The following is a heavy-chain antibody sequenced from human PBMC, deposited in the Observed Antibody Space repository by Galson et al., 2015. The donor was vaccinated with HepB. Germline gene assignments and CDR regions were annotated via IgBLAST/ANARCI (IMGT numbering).Heavy chain of an antibody. D-gene: IGHD3-3*01. J-gene: IGHJ4*02. CDR1: GFTFSSYV. Sequence: LRLSCAASGFTFSSYVMHWVRQAPGKGLEWVAVISYDGSNKYYADSVKGRFTISRDKSKNTVYLQMNSLRPEDAAVYYCARPTDYNFWSGFDFWGQGTLVTVSS. V-gene: IGHV3-30-3*01. CDR3: ARPTDYNFWSGFDF. CDR2: ISYDGSNK.